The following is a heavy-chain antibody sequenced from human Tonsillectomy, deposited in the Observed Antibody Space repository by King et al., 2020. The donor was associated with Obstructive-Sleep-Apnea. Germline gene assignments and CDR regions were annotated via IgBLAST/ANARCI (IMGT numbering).Heavy chain of an antibody. V-gene: IGHV1-18*04. Sequence: QLVQSGAEVKKPGASVKVSCKTSGYPLRNYGISWVRQAPGQGLEWMGWISAYSGNTNFAQNFQGRVTMTADTSTNTAYMELRSLRSDDTAVYFCTRDLGLSPQSRYWFDPWGQGTLVTVSS. D-gene: IGHD4/OR15-4a*01. J-gene: IGHJ5*02. CDR2: ISAYSGNT. CDR1: GYPLRNYG. CDR3: TRDLGLSPQSRYWFDP.